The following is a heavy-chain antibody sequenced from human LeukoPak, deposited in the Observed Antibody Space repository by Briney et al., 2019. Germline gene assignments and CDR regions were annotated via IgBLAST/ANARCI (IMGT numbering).Heavy chain of an antibody. Sequence: SETLSLTCTVSGGSISSSSYYWGWIRQPPGKGLEWIGSIYYSGSTYYKPSLKSGVTISVDTSKNQFSLKLSSVTAADTAVYYCARHLPGDYDAFDIWGQGTMVTVSS. CDR1: GGSISSSSYY. J-gene: IGHJ3*02. CDR2: IYYSGST. D-gene: IGHD4-17*01. CDR3: ARHLPGDYDAFDI. V-gene: IGHV4-39*01.